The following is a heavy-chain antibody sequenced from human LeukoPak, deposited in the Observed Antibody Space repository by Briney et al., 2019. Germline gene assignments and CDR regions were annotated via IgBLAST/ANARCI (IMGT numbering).Heavy chain of an antibody. V-gene: IGHV1-2*02. J-gene: IGHJ4*02. Sequence: ASVKVSCKASGYTFTDYYMHWVRQAPGQGLEWMGWIIPNSGGTKYEQKFQGRVTMTRDTSINTAYMELSRLTYDDTAVYYCARDGDGYNHGYWGQGTLITVSS. CDR3: ARDGDGYNHGY. CDR2: IIPNSGGT. D-gene: IGHD5-24*01. CDR1: GYTFTDYY.